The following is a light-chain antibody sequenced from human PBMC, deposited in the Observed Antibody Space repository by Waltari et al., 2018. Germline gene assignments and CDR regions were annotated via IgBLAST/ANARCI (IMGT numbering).Light chain of an antibody. V-gene: IGLV1-47*01. Sequence: QSVLTQPPSASGTPGQRVTIPCSGSSSNIGSNYVYWYQQLPGTAPKLLIYRNNQRPSGVPDRFSGSKSGTSASLAISGLRSEDEADYYCAAWDDSLSGLVVFGGGTK. CDR1: SSNIGSNY. CDR2: RNN. CDR3: AAWDDSLSGLVV. J-gene: IGLJ2*01.